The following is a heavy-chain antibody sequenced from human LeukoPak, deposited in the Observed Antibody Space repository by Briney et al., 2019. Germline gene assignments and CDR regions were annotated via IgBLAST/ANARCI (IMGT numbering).Heavy chain of an antibody. CDR1: GFTFSSYS. CDR2: ISSSSSYI. CDR3: AKDVEQWLFPGGWFDP. Sequence: GGSLRLSCAASGFTFSSYSMNWVRQAPGKGLEWVSSISSSSSYIYYADSVKGRFTISRDNAKNSPYLQMNSLRAEDTAVYYCAKDVEQWLFPGGWFDPWGQGTLVTVSS. J-gene: IGHJ5*02. D-gene: IGHD6-19*01. V-gene: IGHV3-21*04.